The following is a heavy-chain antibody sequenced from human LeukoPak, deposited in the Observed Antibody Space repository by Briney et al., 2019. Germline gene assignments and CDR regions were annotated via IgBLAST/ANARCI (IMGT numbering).Heavy chain of an antibody. J-gene: IGHJ6*02. CDR2: MNPNSGNT. CDR3: ARDYWPYYYYGMDV. Sequence: ASVKVSCKASGYTSTSYDINWVRQATGQGLEWMGWMNPNSGNTGYAQKFQGRVTMTRNTSISTAYMELSSLRSEDTAVYYCARDYWPYYYYGMDVWGQGTTVTVSS. V-gene: IGHV1-8*01. D-gene: IGHD2-15*01. CDR1: GYTSTSYD.